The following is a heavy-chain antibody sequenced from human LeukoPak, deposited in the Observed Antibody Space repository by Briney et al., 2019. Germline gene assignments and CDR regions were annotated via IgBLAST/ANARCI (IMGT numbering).Heavy chain of an antibody. D-gene: IGHD3-22*01. CDR1: GFTFTSSA. CDR2: IVVGSGNT. Sequence: ASVKVSCKASGFTFTSSAVQWVRQARGQRLEWIGWIVVGSGNTNYAQKFQERVAITRDMSTSTAYMELSSLRSEDTAVYYCAAPYDSSGYYYDAFDIWGQGTMVTVSS. CDR3: AAPYDSSGYYYDAFDI. J-gene: IGHJ3*02. V-gene: IGHV1-58*01.